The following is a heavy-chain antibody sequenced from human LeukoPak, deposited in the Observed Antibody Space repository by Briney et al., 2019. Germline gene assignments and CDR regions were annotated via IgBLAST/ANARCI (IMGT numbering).Heavy chain of an antibody. V-gene: IGHV1-3*03. CDR2: INAGNGNT. CDR1: GYTFTSYA. D-gene: IGHD3-10*01. Sequence: GASVKVSCKASGYTFTSYAMHWMRQASGQRLEWMGWINAGNGNTKYSQEFQGRVTITRDTSASTAYMELSSLRAEDTAVYYCARDFFPGGFDYWGQGTLVTVSS. J-gene: IGHJ4*02. CDR3: ARDFFPGGFDY.